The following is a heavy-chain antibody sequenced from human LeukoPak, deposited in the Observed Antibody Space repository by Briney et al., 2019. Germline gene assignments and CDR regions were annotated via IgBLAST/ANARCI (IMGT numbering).Heavy chain of an antibody. J-gene: IGHJ6*04. CDR2: ISRGSCTI. Sequence: GGPLRLSCAASGFTLRVYSMNWVRQAPGKGLEWLSNISRGSCTIYYAHSVKGRFTISRDNAKSSLYLQMNSLRGEDTAGYYCAAFGSTMIGGVWGKGTTVTISS. CDR1: GFTLRVYS. D-gene: IGHD3-10*02. V-gene: IGHV3-48*04. CDR3: AAFGSTMIGGV.